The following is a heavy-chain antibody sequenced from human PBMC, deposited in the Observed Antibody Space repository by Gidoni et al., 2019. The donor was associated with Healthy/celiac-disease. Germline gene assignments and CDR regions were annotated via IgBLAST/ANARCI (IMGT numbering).Heavy chain of an antibody. D-gene: IGHD6-19*01. CDR2: IWYDGSNK. J-gene: IGHJ4*02. CDR1: GFTFSSYG. CDR3: ARDYDGAVAGSFDY. Sequence: QVQLVESGGGVVQPGRSLRLSCAASGFTFSSYGMHWVRPAPGKGLELVAVIWYDGSNKYYADSVKGRFTISRDNSKNTLYLQMNSLRAEDTAVYYCARDYDGAVAGSFDYWGQGTLVTVSS. V-gene: IGHV3-33*01.